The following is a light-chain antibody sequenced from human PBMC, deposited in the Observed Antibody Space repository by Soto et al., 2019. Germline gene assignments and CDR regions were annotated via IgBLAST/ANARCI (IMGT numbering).Light chain of an antibody. Sequence: QALLTQPASVSGSLGQSITISCTGTSSDIGGYNYVSWYQQCPGKAPKLMIYRVSNRPSGVSNRFSGSKSGDTASLTISGLQAEDEADYHCSSYSSTSTLVVFGTGTKVTVL. V-gene: IGLV2-14*01. CDR3: SSYSSTSTLVV. J-gene: IGLJ1*01. CDR1: SSDIGGYNY. CDR2: RVS.